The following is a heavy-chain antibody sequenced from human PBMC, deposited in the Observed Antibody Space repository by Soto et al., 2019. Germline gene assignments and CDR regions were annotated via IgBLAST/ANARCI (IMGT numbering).Heavy chain of an antibody. D-gene: IGHD2-8*01. CDR3: ARLQINGGAFDI. Sequence: SETLSLTCTVSGGSISSGDYYWSWIRQPPGKGLEWIGYIYYSGSTYYNPSLKSRVTFSVDTSKNQVSLRLTSVTAADTAVYSCARLQINGGAFDIWGQGTMVTVSS. J-gene: IGHJ3*02. V-gene: IGHV4-30-4*01. CDR2: IYYSGST. CDR1: GGSISSGDYY.